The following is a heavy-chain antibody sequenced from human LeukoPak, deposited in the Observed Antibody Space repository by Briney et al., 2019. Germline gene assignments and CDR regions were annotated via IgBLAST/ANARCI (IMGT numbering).Heavy chain of an antibody. V-gene: IGHV1-69*13. D-gene: IGHD1-26*01. CDR3: ARDDVGATSFNFDY. J-gene: IGHJ4*02. CDR2: IIPIFGTA. CDR1: GYTVTSYY. Sequence: ASVKVSCKASGYTVTSYYMHWVRQAPGQGLEWMGGIIPIFGTANYAQKFQGRVTITADESTSTAYMELSSLRSEDTAVYYCARDDVGATSFNFDYWGQGTLVTVSS.